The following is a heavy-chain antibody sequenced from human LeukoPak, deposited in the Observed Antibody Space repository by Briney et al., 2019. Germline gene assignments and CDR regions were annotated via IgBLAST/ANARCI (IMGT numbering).Heavy chain of an antibody. D-gene: IGHD3-3*01. CDR3: AKPVGFWSGYYDY. CDR2: TKQSGSEK. J-gene: IGHJ4*02. Sequence: GGSLRLSCAASGFIFSNYWMSWVRQAPGKGLEWVANTKQSGSEKYYADSVKGRFTISRDNSKNTLYLQMNSLRAEDTAVYYCAKPVGFWSGYYDYWGQGTLVTVSS. CDR1: GFIFSNYW. V-gene: IGHV3-7*01.